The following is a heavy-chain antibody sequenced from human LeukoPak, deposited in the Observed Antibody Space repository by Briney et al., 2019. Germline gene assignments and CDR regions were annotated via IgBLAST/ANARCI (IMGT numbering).Heavy chain of an antibody. Sequence: ASVKVSCKASGYTFTGYYMHWVRQAPGQGLEWMGWINPNSGGTNYAQKFQGRVTMTRDTSTSTAYMELSRLRSDDTAVYYCARVSGYSYGLEYYYMDVWGKGTTVTISS. D-gene: IGHD5-18*01. J-gene: IGHJ6*03. CDR3: ARVSGYSYGLEYYYMDV. CDR1: GYTFTGYY. CDR2: INPNSGGT. V-gene: IGHV1-2*02.